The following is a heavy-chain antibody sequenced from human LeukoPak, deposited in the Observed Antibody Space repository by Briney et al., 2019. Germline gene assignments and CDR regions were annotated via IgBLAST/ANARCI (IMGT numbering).Heavy chain of an antibody. J-gene: IGHJ5*02. V-gene: IGHV1-3*01. D-gene: IGHD3-3*01. CDR1: GYTFTSYA. CDR3: ARDPATIFGVVINWFDP. Sequence: GASVKVSCKASGYTFTSYAMRWVRQAPGQRLEWMGWINAGNGNTKYSQKFQGRVTITRDTSASTAYMELSSLRSEDTAVYYCARDPATIFGVVINWFDPWGQGTLVTVSS. CDR2: INAGNGNT.